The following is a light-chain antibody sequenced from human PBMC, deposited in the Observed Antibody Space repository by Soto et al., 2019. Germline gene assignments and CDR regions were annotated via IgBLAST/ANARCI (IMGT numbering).Light chain of an antibody. Sequence: QSALTQPPSVSGSPGQSVTISCTGTSSDVGKYDRVSWYQQPPGTAPKLIIYEVTNRPSGVPARFSGSKSGNTASLTISGLQAEDEADYYCSSYTSTSRYVFGAGTRSPS. CDR2: EVT. J-gene: IGLJ1*01. V-gene: IGLV2-18*02. CDR3: SSYTSTSRYV. CDR1: SSDVGKYDR.